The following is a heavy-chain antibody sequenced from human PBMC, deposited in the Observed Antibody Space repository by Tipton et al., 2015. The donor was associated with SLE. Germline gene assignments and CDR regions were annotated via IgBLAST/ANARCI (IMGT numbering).Heavy chain of an antibody. Sequence: LRLSCTVSGGSISSSSYYWGWIRQPPGKGLEWIGGIYYSGSTYYNPSLKSRVTISVDTSKKQFSLNLSSVTAADTAVYYCARLIAARLPFDYWGQGTLVTVSS. D-gene: IGHD6-6*01. CDR2: IYYSGST. J-gene: IGHJ4*02. CDR1: GGSISSSSYY. CDR3: ARLIAARLPFDY. V-gene: IGHV4-39*07.